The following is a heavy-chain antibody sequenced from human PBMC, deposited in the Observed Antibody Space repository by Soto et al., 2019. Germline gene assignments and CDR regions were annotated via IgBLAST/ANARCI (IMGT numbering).Heavy chain of an antibody. V-gene: IGHV3-30*18. CDR2: VSYDGSHK. J-gene: IGHJ6*02. D-gene: IGHD4-4*01. CDR3: AKDLGQQLILNYGMDV. CDR1: GFTFNNYG. Sequence: QVQLVESGGGVVQPGTSLRLSCAPSGFTFNNYGIYWVRQAPGKGLEWVAVVSYDGSHKYYADSVKGRFTISRENAKNMLYLQMNSLRPDDTAVYYCAKDLGQQLILNYGMDVWGQWTTVIVSS.